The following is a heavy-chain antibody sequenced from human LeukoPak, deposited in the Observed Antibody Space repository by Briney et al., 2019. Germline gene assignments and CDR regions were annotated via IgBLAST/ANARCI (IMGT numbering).Heavy chain of an antibody. V-gene: IGHV4-4*02. Sequence: SGTLSLTCAVSGGSISSSNWWSWVRQPPGKGLEWIGEIYHSGSTNYNPSLKSRVTISVDKSKNQFSLKLSSVTAADTAVYYCASGYYYDSSGYPAHYFDYWGQGTLVTVSS. CDR3: ASGYYYDSSGYPAHYFDY. CDR1: GGSISSSNW. D-gene: IGHD3-22*01. CDR2: IYHSGST. J-gene: IGHJ4*02.